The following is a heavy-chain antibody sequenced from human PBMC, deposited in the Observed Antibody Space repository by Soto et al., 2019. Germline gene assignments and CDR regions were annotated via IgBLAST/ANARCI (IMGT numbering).Heavy chain of an antibody. CDR3: VRGWLRDPWMY. D-gene: IGHD5-12*01. Sequence: EVQLVESGGGLVKPGGSLRLSCAASGFIFSRYTMNWVRQAPGKGLEWVSSISGSSTYIYYADSVKGRFTISRGNSLYLQMSSLRAEDTALYYCVRGWLRDPWMYWGQGTLVTVSS. V-gene: IGHV3-21*01. J-gene: IGHJ4*02. CDR1: GFIFSRYT. CDR2: ISGSSTYI.